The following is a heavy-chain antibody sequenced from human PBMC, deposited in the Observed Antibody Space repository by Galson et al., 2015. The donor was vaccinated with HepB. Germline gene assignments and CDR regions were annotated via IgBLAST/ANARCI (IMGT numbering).Heavy chain of an antibody. CDR2: IYHRGST. D-gene: IGHD6-19*01. CDR1: GGSINSAGYS. Sequence: TLSLTCTVSGGSINSAGYSWSWIRQPPGKGLEWIGYIYHRGSTNYNSSLKSRVTISVDTSKNQFSLRLSSVTAADTAVYYCARPQEPYSGWGYWGQGILVTVSS. V-gene: IGHV4-30-2*01. J-gene: IGHJ4*02. CDR3: ARPQEPYSGWGY.